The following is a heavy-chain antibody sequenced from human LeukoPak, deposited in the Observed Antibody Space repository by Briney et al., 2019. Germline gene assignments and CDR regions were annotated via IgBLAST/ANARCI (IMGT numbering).Heavy chain of an antibody. Sequence: GGSLRLSCAASGFTFSSYAMHWVRQAPGKGLEWVAVISYDGSNKYYADSVKGRFTISRDNSKNTLYLQMNSLRAEDTAAYYCARDYTAMVKLDYWGQGTLVTVSS. CDR1: GFTFSSYA. J-gene: IGHJ4*02. CDR3: ARDYTAMVKLDY. D-gene: IGHD5-18*01. CDR2: ISYDGSNK. V-gene: IGHV3-30-3*01.